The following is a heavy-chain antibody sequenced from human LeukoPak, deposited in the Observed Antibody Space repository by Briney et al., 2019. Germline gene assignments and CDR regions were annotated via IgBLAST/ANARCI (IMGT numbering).Heavy chain of an antibody. CDR2: IYTSGST. D-gene: IGHD3-3*01. V-gene: IGHV4-61*02. CDR1: GSSISSGSYY. CDR3: AKGSRGFWSGYYDY. Sequence: PSQTLSLTCTVSGSSISSGSYYWSWIRQPAGKGLEWIGRIYTSGSTNYNPSLKSRVTISVDTSKNQFSLKLSSVTAADTAVYYCAKGSRGFWSGYYDYWGQGTLVTVSS. J-gene: IGHJ4*02.